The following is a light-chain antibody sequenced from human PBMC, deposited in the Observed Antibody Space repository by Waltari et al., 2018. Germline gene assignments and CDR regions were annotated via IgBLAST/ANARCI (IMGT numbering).Light chain of an antibody. CDR3: QHYVSLPAT. Sequence: DIVLTQSPGTLFLSPGEGTNLSCRASQSVSRTLAWYQQKPGQAPRLLIYGASRRATGIPDRFSGSGSGTDFSLTISRLEPDDSAVYFCQHYVSLPATFGQGTKVEIK. V-gene: IGKV3-20*01. CDR2: GAS. CDR1: QSVSRT. J-gene: IGKJ1*01.